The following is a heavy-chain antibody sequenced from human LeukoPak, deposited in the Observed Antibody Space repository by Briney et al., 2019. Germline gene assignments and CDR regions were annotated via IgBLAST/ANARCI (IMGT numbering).Heavy chain of an antibody. V-gene: IGHV3-66*01. CDR2: IYSGGST. J-gene: IGHJ4*02. CDR1: GFTVSSNY. Sequence: GGSLRLSCAASGFTVSSNYMSWVRQAPGKGLEWVSVIYSGGSTYYADSVKGRFTISRDNSKNTLYLQMNSLRTEDTAVYYCARDLAHCSSTSCRDYWGQGTLVTVSS. CDR3: ARDLAHCSSTSCRDY. D-gene: IGHD2-2*01.